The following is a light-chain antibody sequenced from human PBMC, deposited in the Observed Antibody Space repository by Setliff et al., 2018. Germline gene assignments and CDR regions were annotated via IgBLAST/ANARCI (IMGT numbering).Light chain of an antibody. CDR3: SSYTSSTTPYV. Sequence: LTQPASVSGSPGQSITISCTGTSSDVGGYNYVSWYQQHPGKAPKLIIYDVSNRPSGVSYRFSGSKSGNTASLTISGLQAEDEADYYCSSYTSSTTPYVFAAGTKVTVL. V-gene: IGLV2-14*03. CDR2: DVS. J-gene: IGLJ1*01. CDR1: SSDVGGYNY.